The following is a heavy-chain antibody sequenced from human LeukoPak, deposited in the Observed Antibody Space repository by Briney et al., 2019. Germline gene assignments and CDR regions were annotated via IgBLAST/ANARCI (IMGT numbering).Heavy chain of an antibody. CDR1: GITLSNYG. CDR3: AKRGVVIRVVLVGFHKEAYYFDS. J-gene: IGHJ4*02. V-gene: IGHV3-23*01. CDR2: ISGSGDGT. D-gene: IGHD3-10*01. Sequence: GGSLRLSCAVSGITLSNYGMSWVRQAPGKGLEWVAGISGSGDGTVYADSVKGRFTISRDNPKNTLYLQMNSLRAEDTAVYFCAKRGVVIRVVLVGFHKEAYYFDSWGQGALVTVSS.